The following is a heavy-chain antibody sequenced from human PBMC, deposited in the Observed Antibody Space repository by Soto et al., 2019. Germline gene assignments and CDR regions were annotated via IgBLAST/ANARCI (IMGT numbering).Heavy chain of an antibody. D-gene: IGHD2-2*01. V-gene: IGHV4-61*08. CDR2: MYYSGST. CDR3: AAASSTYHGNHSDY. CDR1: GGSVSSGGYY. Sequence: SETLSLTCTVSGGSVSSGGYYWSWIRQPPGKGLEYIGYMYYSGSTNYNPSLKGRVTISVDTSKNQFSLNLSSVTAADTAVYYCAAASSTYHGNHSDYRGRGTLVSVYS. J-gene: IGHJ4*02.